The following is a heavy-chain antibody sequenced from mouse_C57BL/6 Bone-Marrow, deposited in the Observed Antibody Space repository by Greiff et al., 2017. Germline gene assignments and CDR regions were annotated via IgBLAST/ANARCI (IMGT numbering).Heavy chain of an antibody. D-gene: IGHD2-2*01. CDR3: ARTPMVTTAYYFDY. V-gene: IGHV1-55*01. Sequence: QVQLQQPGAELVKPGASVKMSCKASGYTFTSYWITWVKQRPGQGLEWIGDIYPGSGSTNSNEKFKSKATLTVDTSSSTAYMQLSSLTSEDSAVYYCARTPMVTTAYYFDYWGQGTTLTVSS. CDR1: GYTFTSYW. J-gene: IGHJ2*01. CDR2: IYPGSGST.